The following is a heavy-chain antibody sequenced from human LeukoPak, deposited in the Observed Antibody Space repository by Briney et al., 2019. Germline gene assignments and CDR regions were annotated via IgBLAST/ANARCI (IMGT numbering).Heavy chain of an antibody. CDR3: ARVGAMYYYGSVPHWFDP. CDR1: GGSISSYY. D-gene: IGHD3-10*01. V-gene: IGHV4-59*01. J-gene: IGHJ5*02. Sequence: SETLSLTCTVSGGSISSYYWSWIRQPPGKGLEWIGYIYYSGSTNYNPSLKSRVTISVDTSKNQFSLKLSSVTAADTAVYYCARVGAMYYYGSVPHWFDPWGQGTLVTVSS. CDR2: IYYSGST.